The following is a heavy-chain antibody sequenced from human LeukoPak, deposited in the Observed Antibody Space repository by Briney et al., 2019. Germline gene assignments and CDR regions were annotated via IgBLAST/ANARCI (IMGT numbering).Heavy chain of an antibody. CDR1: GYTFTGYY. J-gene: IGHJ4*02. CDR3: ARDPGGNPYFDY. Sequence: ASVKVSCKASGYTFTGYYMHWVRQAPGQGLEWMGWINPYSGDTNYAQKFQGRVTMTRDTSISTPYMDLSRLKYDDTAVYYCARDPGGNPYFDYWGQGTLVTVSS. V-gene: IGHV1-2*02. CDR2: INPYSGDT. D-gene: IGHD4-23*01.